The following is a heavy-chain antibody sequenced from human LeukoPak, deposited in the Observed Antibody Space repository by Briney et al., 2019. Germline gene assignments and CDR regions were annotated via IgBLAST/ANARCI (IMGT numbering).Heavy chain of an antibody. CDR2: MSNSGENT. CDR1: GFTFSSYS. D-gene: IGHD1-26*01. V-gene: IGHV3-33*05. J-gene: IGHJ4*02. CDR3: ASGWREPRGSFDY. Sequence: QPGRSLRLSCAASGFTFSSYSMQWVRQTPGKGLEWVGIMSNSGENTFYGEAVKGRFTISRDNAKNSLYLQMNSLRAEDTAVYYCASGWREPRGSFDYWGQGTLVTVSS.